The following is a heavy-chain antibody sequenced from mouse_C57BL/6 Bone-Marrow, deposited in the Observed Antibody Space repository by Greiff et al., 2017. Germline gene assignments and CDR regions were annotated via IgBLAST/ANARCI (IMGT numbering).Heavy chain of an antibody. D-gene: IGHD1-1*01. CDR3: ARELRFFYYAMDY. J-gene: IGHJ4*01. V-gene: IGHV1-19*01. CDR2: INPYNGGT. CDR1: GYTFTDYY. Sequence: VQLQQSGPVLVKPGASVKMSCKASGYTFTDYYMNWVKQSHGKSLEWIGVINPYNGGTSYNQKFKGKATLTVDKSSSTSYMELNSLTSEDSAVDYCARELRFFYYAMDYWGQGTSVTVSS.